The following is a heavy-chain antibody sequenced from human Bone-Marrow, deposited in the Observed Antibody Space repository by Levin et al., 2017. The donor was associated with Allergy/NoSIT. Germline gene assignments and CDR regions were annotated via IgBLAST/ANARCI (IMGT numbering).Heavy chain of an antibody. Sequence: SVKVSCKASGGTFSSYAISWVRQAPGQGLEWMGGIIPIFGTANYAQKFQGRVTITADESTSTAYMELSSLRSEDTAVYYCARDRAPTAMVAIFDYWGQGTLVTVSS. CDR3: ARDRAPTAMVAIFDY. V-gene: IGHV1-69*13. CDR1: GGTFSSYA. J-gene: IGHJ4*02. CDR2: IIPIFGTA. D-gene: IGHD5-18*01.